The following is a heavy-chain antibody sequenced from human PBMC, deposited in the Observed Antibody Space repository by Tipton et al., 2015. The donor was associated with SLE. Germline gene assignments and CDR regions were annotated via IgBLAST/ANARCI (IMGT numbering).Heavy chain of an antibody. J-gene: IGHJ4*02. Sequence: SLRLSCAASGFTVSSNYMSWVRQAPGKGLEWVSVIYSGGSTYYADSVKGRFTISRDNSKNTLYLQINSLRAEDTALYYCAKGRRVVVAATLDYWGQGTLVTVSS. CDR3: AKGRRVVVAATLDY. CDR2: IYSGGST. D-gene: IGHD2-15*01. V-gene: IGHV3-53*01. CDR1: GFTVSSNY.